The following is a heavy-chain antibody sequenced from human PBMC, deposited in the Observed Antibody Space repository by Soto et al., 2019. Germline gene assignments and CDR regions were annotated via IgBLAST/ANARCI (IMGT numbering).Heavy chain of an antibody. CDR2: IYYSGST. J-gene: IGHJ4*02. CDR1: GGSISSSSYY. CDR3: ARQLKGIAVADYFDY. V-gene: IGHV4-39*01. Sequence: SETLSLTCTVSGGSISSSSYYWGWIRQPPGKGLEWIGSIYYSGSTYYNPSLKSRVTISVDTSKNQFSLKLSSVTAADTAVYYCARQLKGIAVADYFDYWGQGTLVTVSS. D-gene: IGHD6-19*01.